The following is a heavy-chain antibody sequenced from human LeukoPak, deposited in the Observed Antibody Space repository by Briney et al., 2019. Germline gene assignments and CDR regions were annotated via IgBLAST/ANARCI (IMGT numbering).Heavy chain of an antibody. D-gene: IGHD2-15*01. V-gene: IGHV1-69*05. J-gene: IGHJ6*03. CDR2: IIPIFGTA. CDR1: GYTFTGYY. CDR3: ARGGMLGYCSGGSCYSGVDYYYYMDV. Sequence: GASVKVSCKASGYTFTGYYMHWVRQAPGQGLEWMGGIIPIFGTANYAQKFQGRVTITTDESTSTAYMELSSLRSEDTAVYYCARGGMLGYCSGGSCYSGVDYYYYMDVWGKGTTVTVSS.